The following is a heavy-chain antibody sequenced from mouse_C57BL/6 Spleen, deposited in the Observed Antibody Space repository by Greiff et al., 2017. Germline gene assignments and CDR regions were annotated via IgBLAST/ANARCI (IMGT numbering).Heavy chain of an antibody. Sequence: EVQLVESGGGLVKPGGSLKLSCAASGFTFSSYAMSWVRQTPEKRLEWVATISDGGSYTYYPDNVKGRFTISRDNAKNNLYLQMSHLKSEDTALYYCARGTGTRYYFDYWGQGTTLTVSS. D-gene: IGHD4-1*01. J-gene: IGHJ2*01. CDR1: GFTFSSYA. V-gene: IGHV5-4*01. CDR2: ISDGGSYT. CDR3: ARGTGTRYYFDY.